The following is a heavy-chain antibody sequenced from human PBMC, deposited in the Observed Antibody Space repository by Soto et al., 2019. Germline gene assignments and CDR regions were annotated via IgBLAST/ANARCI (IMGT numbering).Heavy chain of an antibody. V-gene: IGHV3-23*01. CDR3: AKDPTSYDSSAQFDS. CDR1: GFSFNIFA. CDR2: ISGGGGST. Sequence: GGSLRLSCAACGFSFNIFAMNWVRQAPGKGLEWVSGISGGGGSTYYADSVKGRFTISRDNSNNTLYLQMNSLRAEDTAVYYCAKDPTSYDSSAQFDSWGQGTLVTVSS. D-gene: IGHD3-22*01. J-gene: IGHJ4*02.